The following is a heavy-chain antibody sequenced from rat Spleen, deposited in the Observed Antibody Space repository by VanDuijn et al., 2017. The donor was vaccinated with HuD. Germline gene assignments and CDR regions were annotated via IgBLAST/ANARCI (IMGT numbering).Heavy chain of an antibody. D-gene: IGHD1-11*01. J-gene: IGHJ2*01. Sequence: EVQLVESGGGLVQPGRSLKLSCVASGFTFDEYWMTWIRQAPGRGLEWVASITNTGGSIYHADSVKGRFTMSRDNAQNTLYLQMDSLRSEDTATYYCARRHYGYTDYFDYWGQGVMVPVSS. CDR2: ITNTGGSI. CDR3: ARRHYGYTDYFDY. V-gene: IGHV5-31*01. CDR1: GFTFDEYW.